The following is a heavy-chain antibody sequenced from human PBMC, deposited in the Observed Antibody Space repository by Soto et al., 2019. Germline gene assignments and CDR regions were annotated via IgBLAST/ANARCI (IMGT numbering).Heavy chain of an antibody. CDR2: TYYRSKWYN. Sequence: PSETLSLTCAISGDSVSSNSAAWNWIRQSPSRGLEWLGRTYYRSKWYNDYAVSVKSRITINPDTSKNQFSLQLNSVTPEDTAAYYCARMGEIFGVVTRYYYYGMDVWGQGTTVTVSS. J-gene: IGHJ6*02. CDR1: GDSVSSNSAA. D-gene: IGHD3-3*01. V-gene: IGHV6-1*01. CDR3: ARMGEIFGVVTRYYYYGMDV.